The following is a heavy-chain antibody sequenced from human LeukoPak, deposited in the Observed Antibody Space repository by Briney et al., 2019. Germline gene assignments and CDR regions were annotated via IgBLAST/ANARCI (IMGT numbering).Heavy chain of an antibody. D-gene: IGHD3-3*01. CDR3: ARSLQWFPFDY. CDR2: ISYSGST. V-gene: IGHV4-61*01. Sequence: SETLSLSCTVSGDSVSSGSYYWSWIRQPPGKGLEWIGYISYSGSTNYNPSLKSRVTISVDTSKNQVSLKLSSVTAADTAVYYCARSLQWFPFDYWGQGTLVTVSS. J-gene: IGHJ4*02. CDR1: GDSVSSGSYY.